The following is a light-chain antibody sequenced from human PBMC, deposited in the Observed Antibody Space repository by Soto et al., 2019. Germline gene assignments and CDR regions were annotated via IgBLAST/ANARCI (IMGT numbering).Light chain of an antibody. J-gene: IGKJ1*01. CDR2: DVS. CDR1: QSIGGN. Sequence: EIVVTQSPAALSVSPGERATLSCRASQSIGGNLAWYQQKPGQAPRLLIYDVSTRATGIPARFSGRGSGTEFTLPISSLQSEDFALYYCQQYNNRPPWTFGQGTKVEIK. V-gene: IGKV3-15*01. CDR3: QQYNNRPPWT.